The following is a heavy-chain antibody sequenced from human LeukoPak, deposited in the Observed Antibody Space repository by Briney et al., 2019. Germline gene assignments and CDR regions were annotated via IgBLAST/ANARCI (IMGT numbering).Heavy chain of an antibody. V-gene: IGHV1-69*04. CDR2: IIPILGIA. CDR3: ARDLSGSSYVDYFDY. Sequence: ASVKVSCKDSGCTVSSYAISCVRQAPGQGLEWMGRIIPILGIANYAQKFQGRVTITADKSTSTAYIELSSLRSEDTAVYYCARDLSGSSYVDYFDYWGQGTLVTVSS. D-gene: IGHD1-26*01. CDR1: GCTVSSYA. J-gene: IGHJ4*02.